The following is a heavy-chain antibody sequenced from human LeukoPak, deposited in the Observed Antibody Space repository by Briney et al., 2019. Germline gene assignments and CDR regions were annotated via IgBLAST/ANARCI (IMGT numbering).Heavy chain of an antibody. V-gene: IGHV1-2*06. CDR1: GYTLTELS. D-gene: IGHD6-19*01. CDR3: ASIAVAGKVGVY. CDR2: INPNSGGT. J-gene: IGHJ4*02. Sequence: ASVKVSCKVSGYTLTELSMHWVRQAPGQGLEWMGRINPNSGGTNYAQKFQGRVTMTRDTSISTAYMELSRLRSDDTAVYYCASIAVAGKVGVYWGQGTLVTVSS.